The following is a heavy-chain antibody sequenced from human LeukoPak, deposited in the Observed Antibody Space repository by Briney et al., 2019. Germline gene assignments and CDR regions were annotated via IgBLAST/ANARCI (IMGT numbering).Heavy chain of an antibody. CDR1: GFTFSNLA. D-gene: IGHD6-19*01. CDR3: AKDARRSSGWYFFDH. Sequence: GGSLRLSCVAAGFTFSNLAMGWVRQAPGKGLEWVSVISDSGGTTYYADSVKGRFTISRDNSRNTLYLQMNSLRVEDTAVYYCAKDARRSSGWYFFDHWGQGTLVTVSS. CDR2: ISDSGGTT. J-gene: IGHJ4*02. V-gene: IGHV3-23*01.